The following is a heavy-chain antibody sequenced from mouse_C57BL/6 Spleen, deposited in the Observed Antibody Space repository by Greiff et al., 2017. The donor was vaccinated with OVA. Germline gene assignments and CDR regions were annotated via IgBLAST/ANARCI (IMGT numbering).Heavy chain of an antibody. CDR2: ISSGSSTI. CDR1: GFTFSDYG. V-gene: IGHV5-17*01. CDR3: ARGLGLFDY. J-gene: IGHJ2*01. Sequence: DVKLVESGGGLVKPGGSLKLSCAASGFTFSDYGMHWVRQAPEKGLEWVAYISSGSSTIYYAATVKGRFTISRDNAKNTLFLQMTSLRSEDTAMYYCARGLGLFDYWGQGTTLTVSS. D-gene: IGHD4-1*01.